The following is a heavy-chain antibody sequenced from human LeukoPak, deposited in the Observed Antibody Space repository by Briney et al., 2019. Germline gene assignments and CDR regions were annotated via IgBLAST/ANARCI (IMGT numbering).Heavy chain of an antibody. J-gene: IGHJ4*02. CDR1: GYTFTSYG. CDR2: ISAYNGNT. Sequence: ASVKVSCKASGYTFTSYGISWVRQAPGQGLEWMGWISAYNGNTNYAQKLQGRVTMTTDTSTSTAYMELRSLRSDDTAVYYCARDMSTRSYYDSSGYYYAGYFDYWDQGTLVTVSS. CDR3: ARDMSTRSYYDSSGYYYAGYFDY. V-gene: IGHV1-18*01. D-gene: IGHD3-22*01.